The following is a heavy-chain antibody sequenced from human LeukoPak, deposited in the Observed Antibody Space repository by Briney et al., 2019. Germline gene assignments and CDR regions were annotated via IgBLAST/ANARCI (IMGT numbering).Heavy chain of an antibody. Sequence: GGTLRLSCSASGFTLSTYSMHWVRQAPGKGLEFVSAIGYNGGDTYYANSVKGRFTISRYISKNTLYLQMGSLRAEDMAVYSCARVGNYGSGFDIWGQGTMVTLSS. J-gene: IGHJ3*02. CDR2: IGYNGGDT. CDR3: ARVGNYGSGFDI. D-gene: IGHD1-7*01. V-gene: IGHV3-64*01. CDR1: GFTLSTYS.